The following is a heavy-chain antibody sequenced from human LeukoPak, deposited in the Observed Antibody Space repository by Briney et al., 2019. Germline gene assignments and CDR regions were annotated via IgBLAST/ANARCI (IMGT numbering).Heavy chain of an antibody. CDR1: GGSFSGYY. CDR2: INHSGST. D-gene: IGHD6-6*01. V-gene: IGHV4-34*01. CDR3: ARGQGIAARRADY. Sequence: PSETLSLTCAVYGGSFSGYYWSWIRQPPGKRLEWIGEINHSGSTNYNPSLKSRVTISVDTSKNQFSLKLSSVTAADTAVYYCARGQGIAARRADYWGQGTLVTVSS. J-gene: IGHJ4*02.